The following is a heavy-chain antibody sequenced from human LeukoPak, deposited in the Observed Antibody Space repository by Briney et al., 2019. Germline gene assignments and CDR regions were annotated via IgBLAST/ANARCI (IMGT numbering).Heavy chain of an antibody. CDR3: ARDSVGAPESY. J-gene: IGHJ4*02. CDR2: INPSGGGT. Sequence: ASVKVSCKASGYTFTIYYMHWVRQAPGQGLEWMGIINPSGGGTSYAQKFQGRVTMTRDMSTRTVYIELSSVRSEGTGVCYSARDSVGAPESYRREGTLATL. CDR1: GYTFTIYY. D-gene: IGHD1-14*01. V-gene: IGHV1-46*01.